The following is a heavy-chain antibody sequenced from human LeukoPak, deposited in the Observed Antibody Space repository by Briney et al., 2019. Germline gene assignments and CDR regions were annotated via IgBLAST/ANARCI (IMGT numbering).Heavy chain of an antibody. V-gene: IGHV3-30-3*01. CDR1: GFIFSAYN. D-gene: IGHD1-26*01. CDR2: ISYDGSNK. J-gene: IGHJ4*02. Sequence: GGSLRLSCAASGFIFSAYNMNWVRQAPGKGLEWVAVISYDGSNKYYADSVKGRFTISRDNSKNTLYLQMNSLRAEDTAVYYCALHRREVFDYWGQGTLVTVSS. CDR3: ALHRREVFDY.